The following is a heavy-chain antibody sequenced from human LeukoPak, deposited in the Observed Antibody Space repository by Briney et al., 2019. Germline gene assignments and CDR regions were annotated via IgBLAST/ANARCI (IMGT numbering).Heavy chain of an antibody. CDR2: ISSSANFL. Sequence: GGSLRLSCAASGFSLTSYTMNWVRQAPGKGLEWVSSISSSANFLFYAESVKGRFTISRDNAKNSLYLQMNSLRGEDTAVYFCAREPDITLLRGVSLKFDSWGQGALVTVSS. CDR1: GFSLTSYT. CDR3: AREPDITLLRGVSLKFDS. V-gene: IGHV3-21*01. D-gene: IGHD3-10*01. J-gene: IGHJ4*02.